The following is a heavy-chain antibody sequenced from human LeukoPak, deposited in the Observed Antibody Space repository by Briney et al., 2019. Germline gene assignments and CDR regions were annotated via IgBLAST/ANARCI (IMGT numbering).Heavy chain of an antibody. CDR2: IKEDGSEK. Sequence: GGSLRLSFAASGFTFSSYWMSWVRQAPGKGLEWVANIKEDGSEKYYVDSVKGRFTISRDNAKNSLYLQVNSLRAEDTAVYYCARDGVGELWGTFDYWGQGTLVTVSS. V-gene: IGHV3-7*04. D-gene: IGHD5-18*01. CDR3: ARDGVGELWGTFDY. J-gene: IGHJ4*02. CDR1: GFTFSSYW.